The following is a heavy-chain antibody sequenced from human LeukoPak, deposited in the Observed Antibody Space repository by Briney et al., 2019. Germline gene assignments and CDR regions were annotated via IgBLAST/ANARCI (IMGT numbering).Heavy chain of an antibody. CDR1: GFTFNNYA. J-gene: IGHJ5*02. CDR2: IRDAGGKK. Sequence: GGPLRLSCAVSGFTFNNYAMHWVRQAAGKGLEGVVFIRDAGGKKYYADSVKGRFTNSRDNSKSALYLQMNSLRAEYTAVYYCARDGRDYDILTGYYSSYWFDPWGQGTLVTVSS. D-gene: IGHD3-9*01. CDR3: ARDGRDYDILTGYYSSYWFDP. V-gene: IGHV3-30*02.